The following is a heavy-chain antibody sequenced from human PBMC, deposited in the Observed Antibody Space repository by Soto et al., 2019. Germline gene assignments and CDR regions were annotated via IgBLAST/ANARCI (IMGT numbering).Heavy chain of an antibody. D-gene: IGHD2-2*01. CDR2: INHSGST. J-gene: IGHJ4*02. CDR3: ARRNRTVDY. CDR1: GGSFSGYY. V-gene: IGHV4-34*01. Sequence: QVQLQQWGAGLLKPSETLSLTSAVYGGSFSGYYWSWIRQPPGKGLELIGEINHSGSTNYNPSLTIRVTISVDTSKNQFSLKLSSVTAADTAVYYCARRNRTVDYWGQGTLVTVSS.